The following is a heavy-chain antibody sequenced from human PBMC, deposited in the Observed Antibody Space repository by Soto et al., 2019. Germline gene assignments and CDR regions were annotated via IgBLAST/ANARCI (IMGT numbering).Heavy chain of an antibody. CDR1: GGSISSYY. Sequence: SETLSLTCTVSGGSISSYYWSWIRQPPGKGLEWIGYIYYSGGTNYNPSLKSRVTISVDTSKNQFPLKLSSVTAADTAVYYCATGGIVVVRDAFDIWGQGTMVTVSS. CDR2: IYYSGGT. D-gene: IGHD3-22*01. V-gene: IGHV4-59*01. CDR3: ATGGIVVVRDAFDI. J-gene: IGHJ3*02.